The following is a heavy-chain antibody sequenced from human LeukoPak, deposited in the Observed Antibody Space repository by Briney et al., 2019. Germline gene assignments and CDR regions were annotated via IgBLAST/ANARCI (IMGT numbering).Heavy chain of an antibody. CDR1: GFTFSRSG. V-gene: IGHV3-30*18. CDR2: ISYDGSNK. D-gene: IGHD3-10*01. Sequence: GGSLRLSCAASGFTFSRSGMHWVRQAPGKGLEWVAVISYDGSNKYYADSMKGRFTISRDNAKNSLYLQMNSLRAEDTAVYYCAKSFWWFGEFSPFDYWGQGTLVTVSS. J-gene: IGHJ4*02. CDR3: AKSFWWFGEFSPFDY.